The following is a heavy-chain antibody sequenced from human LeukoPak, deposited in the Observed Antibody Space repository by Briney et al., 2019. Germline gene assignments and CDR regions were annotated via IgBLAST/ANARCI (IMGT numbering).Heavy chain of an antibody. V-gene: IGHV1-2*02. J-gene: IGHJ4*02. Sequence: ASVKVSCKASGYTFTGYYMHWVRQAPGQGLEWMGWINPNSGGTNYAQRFQGRVTMTRDTSISTAHMELSRLRSDDTAVYYCARDIAAYFDYWGQGTLVTVSS. CDR3: ARDIAAYFDY. CDR1: GYTFTGYY. CDR2: INPNSGGT. D-gene: IGHD6-13*01.